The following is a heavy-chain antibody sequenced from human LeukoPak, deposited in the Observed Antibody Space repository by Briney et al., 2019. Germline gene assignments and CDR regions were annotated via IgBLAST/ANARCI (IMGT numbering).Heavy chain of an antibody. CDR2: INHSGST. V-gene: IGHV4-34*01. Sequence: SETLSLTCAVYGGSFSGYYWSWIRQPPGKGLEWIGEINHSGSTNYSPSLKSRVTISVDTSKNQFSLKLSSVTAADTAVYYCARGDPGYCSGGSCYSPPIQHWGQGTLVTVSS. CDR3: ARGDPGYCSGGSCYSPPIQH. J-gene: IGHJ1*01. D-gene: IGHD2-15*01. CDR1: GGSFSGYY.